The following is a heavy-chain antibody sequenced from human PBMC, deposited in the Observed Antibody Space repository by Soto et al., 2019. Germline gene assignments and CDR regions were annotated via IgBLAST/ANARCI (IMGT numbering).Heavy chain of an antibody. CDR2: ISSSSTI. CDR3: AFRIAARHGMDV. J-gene: IGHJ6*02. D-gene: IGHD6-13*01. CDR1: GFTFSSYS. V-gene: IGHV3-48*02. Sequence: VGSLRLSCAASGFTFSSYSMNWVRQAPGNGLGWVSYISSSSTIYYADSVKGRFTISRDNAKNSLYLQMNSLRDEDTAVYYCAFRIAARHGMDVWGQGTTVTVSS.